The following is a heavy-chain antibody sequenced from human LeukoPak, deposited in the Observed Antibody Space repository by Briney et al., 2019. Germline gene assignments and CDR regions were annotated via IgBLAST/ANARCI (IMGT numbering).Heavy chain of an antibody. CDR1: GYTFTSYG. V-gene: IGHV1-18*01. CDR2: ISAYNGNT. CDR3: ARDPSRLTVVDYDFWSGYYTPPDDY. D-gene: IGHD3-3*01. J-gene: IGHJ4*02. Sequence: ASVKVSCKASGYTFTSYGISWVRQAPGQGLEWMGWISAYNGNTNYAQKLQGRVTMTTDTSTSTAYMELRSLRSDDTAVYYCARDPSRLTVVDYDFWSGYYTPPDDYWGQGTLVTVSS.